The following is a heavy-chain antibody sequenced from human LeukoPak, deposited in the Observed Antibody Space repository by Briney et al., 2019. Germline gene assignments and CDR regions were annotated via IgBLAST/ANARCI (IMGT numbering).Heavy chain of an antibody. D-gene: IGHD3-10*01. Sequence: PSETLSLTCAVYGGSFSGYYWSWIRQPPGKGLEWIGEINHSGSTNYNPSLKSRVTISVDTSKNQSSLELSSVTAADTAVYYCARAGWFGEFSTDYWGQGTLVTVSS. J-gene: IGHJ4*02. V-gene: IGHV4-34*01. CDR1: GGSFSGYY. CDR3: ARAGWFGEFSTDY. CDR2: INHSGST.